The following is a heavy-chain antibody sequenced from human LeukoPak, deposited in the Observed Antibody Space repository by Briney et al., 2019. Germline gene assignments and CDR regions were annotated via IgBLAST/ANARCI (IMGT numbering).Heavy chain of an antibody. CDR3: ARACMITFGGVIVRKYYFDY. CDR1: GYTFTSYG. V-gene: IGHV1-18*01. D-gene: IGHD3-16*02. CDR2: ISAYNGNT. Sequence: ASVKVSCKASGYTFTSYGISWVRQAPGQGLEWMGWISAYNGNTNYAQKLQGRVTMTTDTSTSTAYMELRSLRSDDTAVYYCARACMITFGGVIVRKYYFDYWGQGTLVTVSS. J-gene: IGHJ4*02.